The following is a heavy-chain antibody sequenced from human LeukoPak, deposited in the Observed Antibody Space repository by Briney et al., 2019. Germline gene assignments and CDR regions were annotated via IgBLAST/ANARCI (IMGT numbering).Heavy chain of an antibody. CDR2: IYYSGST. Sequence: PSETLSLTCTVSGGSISSYYWSWIRQPPGKGLEWIGYIYYSGSTNYNPSLKSRVTISVDTSKNQFSLKLSSVTAADTAVYYCARDRSMVRGIDAFDIWGQGTMVTVSS. V-gene: IGHV4-59*01. J-gene: IGHJ3*02. CDR1: GGSISSYY. CDR3: ARDRSMVRGIDAFDI. D-gene: IGHD3-10*01.